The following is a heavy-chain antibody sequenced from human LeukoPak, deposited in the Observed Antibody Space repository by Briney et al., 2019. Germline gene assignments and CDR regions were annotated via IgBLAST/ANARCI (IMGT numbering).Heavy chain of an antibody. CDR2: ISPSDNTM. V-gene: IGHV3-11*01. D-gene: IGHD3-10*01. Sequence: TTGGSLRLSCAASGFTFSDYYMSWIRQTPEKGLEWLSYISPSDNTMYYADSVKGRFTMSRDNAKSSLYLQMNSLRAEDTAVYYCARVGGYGSGSSPYWYYDLWGRGTLVTVSS. CDR3: ARVGGYGSGSSPYWYYDL. CDR1: GFTFSDYY. J-gene: IGHJ2*01.